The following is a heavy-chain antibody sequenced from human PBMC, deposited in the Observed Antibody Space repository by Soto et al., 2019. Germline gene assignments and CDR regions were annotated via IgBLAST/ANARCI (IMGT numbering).Heavy chain of an antibody. CDR1: GFSFDDYA. CDR3: AKVYDSSGHLSAAFHI. Sequence: GGSLRLSCAASGFSFDDYAMHWVRQAPGKGLEWVSGISWNSGSIGYADSVKGRFTISRHNAKNSLYLQMNSLRAEYTALYYCAKVYDSSGHLSAAFHIPAPATMLT. D-gene: IGHD3-22*01. J-gene: IGHJ3*02. CDR2: ISWNSGSI. V-gene: IGHV3-9*01.